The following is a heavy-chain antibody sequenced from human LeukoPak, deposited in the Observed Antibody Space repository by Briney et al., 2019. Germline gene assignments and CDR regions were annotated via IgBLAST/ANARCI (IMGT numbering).Heavy chain of an antibody. CDR3: ARAPRIAAAGTG. J-gene: IGHJ4*02. V-gene: IGHV3-30-3*01. Sequence: GGSLRLSCAASGFTFSSYAMPWVRQAPGKGLEWVAVISYDGSNKYYADSVKGRFTISRDNSKNTLYLQMSSLRAEDTAVYYCARAPRIAAAGTGWGQGTLVTVSS. CDR2: ISYDGSNK. CDR1: GFTFSSYA. D-gene: IGHD6-13*01.